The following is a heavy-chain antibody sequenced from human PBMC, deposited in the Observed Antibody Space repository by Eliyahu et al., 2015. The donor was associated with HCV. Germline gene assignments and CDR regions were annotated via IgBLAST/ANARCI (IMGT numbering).Heavy chain of an antibody. D-gene: IGHD5-12*01. CDR3: ARHYWVYGGYLPYHFDY. Sequence: QLQLQESGPGLVKPSETLSLTCTVSGGSISSSSYYWGWIRRPPGGKGLEWIGGIYYSGSTYYNPSLKSRVTISVDTSKNQFSLKLSSVTAADTAVYYCARHYWVYGGYLPYHFDYWGQGTLVTVSS. V-gene: IGHV4-39*01. CDR1: GGSISSSSYY. CDR2: IYYSGST. J-gene: IGHJ4*02.